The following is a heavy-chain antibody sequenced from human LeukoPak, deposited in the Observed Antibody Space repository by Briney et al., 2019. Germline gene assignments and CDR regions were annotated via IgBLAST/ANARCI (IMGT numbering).Heavy chain of an antibody. Sequence: GESLKISCKGSGYSFTSYWIGWVRQMPGKGLEWMGIIYPGDSDTRYSPSFQGQVTISADKSISTAYLQWSSLKASDTAMYYCARRNVVVPAEGYYSDYWGQGTLVTVSS. V-gene: IGHV5-51*01. D-gene: IGHD2-2*01. CDR3: ARRNVVVPAEGYYSDY. CDR2: IYPGDSDT. J-gene: IGHJ4*02. CDR1: GYSFTSYW.